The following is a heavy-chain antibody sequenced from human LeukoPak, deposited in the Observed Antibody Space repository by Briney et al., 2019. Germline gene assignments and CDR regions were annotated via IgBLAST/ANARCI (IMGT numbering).Heavy chain of an antibody. Sequence: GGSLRLSCAASGFTFSSYWMSWVRQAPGKGLEWVANIKQDGSEKYYVDSVKGRFTISRDNAKNSLYLQMNSLRAEDTAVYYCARDSGGSAAAGTSRYWGQGTLVTVSS. CDR1: GFTFSSYW. D-gene: IGHD6-13*01. CDR2: IKQDGSEK. J-gene: IGHJ4*02. CDR3: ARDSGGSAAAGTSRY. V-gene: IGHV3-7*04.